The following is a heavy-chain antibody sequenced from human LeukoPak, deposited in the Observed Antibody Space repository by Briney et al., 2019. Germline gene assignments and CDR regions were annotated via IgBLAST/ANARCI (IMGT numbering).Heavy chain of an antibody. J-gene: IGHJ3*02. CDR3: ARSLGATDTFDI. CDR2: ISSSSNYI. Sequence: GGSLRLSCAASGFTFSSYEMNWVRQAPGKGLEWVSSISSSSNYIYYADSMKGRFTISRDNAKNSLYLQMNSLRAEDTAVYYCARSLGATDTFDIWGQGTMVTISS. V-gene: IGHV3-21*01. D-gene: IGHD3-10*01. CDR1: GFTFSSYE.